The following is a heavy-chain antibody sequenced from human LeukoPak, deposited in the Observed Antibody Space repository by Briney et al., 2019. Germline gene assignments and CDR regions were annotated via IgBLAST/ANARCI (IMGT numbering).Heavy chain of an antibody. CDR1: GGSISGYY. J-gene: IGHJ4*02. V-gene: IGHV4-59*01. Sequence: SETLSLTCTVSGGSISGYYWSWIRQPPGKGLEWLRYIYYSGSTNYNPSLKSRVTISLDTSKNQFSLRLSSVTAADTAIYYCARAYGTIDYWGQGTLVTVSS. CDR3: ARAYGTIDY. D-gene: IGHD2-8*01. CDR2: IYYSGST.